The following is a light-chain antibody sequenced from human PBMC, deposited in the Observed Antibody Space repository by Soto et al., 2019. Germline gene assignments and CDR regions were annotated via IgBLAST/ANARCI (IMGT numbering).Light chain of an antibody. Sequence: DIHMTQSPSTLSASVGYRVTLTCRASQSISSWLSWYQQEQGKPPKLLIYKASSLESGVPSRFGGSLYGTEFNLTISSLQTDDFATYYCLQYNSYPWTFGQGTKVDIK. CDR2: KAS. CDR1: QSISSW. V-gene: IGKV1-5*03. CDR3: LQYNSYPWT. J-gene: IGKJ1*01.